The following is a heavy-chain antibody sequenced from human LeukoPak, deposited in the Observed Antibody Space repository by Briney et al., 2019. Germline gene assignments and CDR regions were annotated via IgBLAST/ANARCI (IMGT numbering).Heavy chain of an antibody. J-gene: IGHJ4*02. CDR3: ARDGGYTTLFDY. V-gene: IGHV3-21*01. Sequence: PGGSLRLSCAASGFTFSSYSMNWVRQAPGKGLEWVSSISSSSSYIYYADSVKGRFTISRDNAKNSLYLQMNSPRAEDTAVYYCARDGGYTTLFDYWGQGTLVTVSS. D-gene: IGHD6-13*01. CDR2: ISSSSSYI. CDR1: GFTFSSYS.